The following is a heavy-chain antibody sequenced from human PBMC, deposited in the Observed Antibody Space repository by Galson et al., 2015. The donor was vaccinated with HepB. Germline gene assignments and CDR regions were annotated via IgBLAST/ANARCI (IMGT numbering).Heavy chain of an antibody. CDR1: GYTFTSYA. V-gene: IGHV7-4-1*02. CDR3: ATLGKGTTGNWPGVRYYYYYMDV. J-gene: IGHJ6*03. D-gene: IGHD1-1*01. Sequence: CKASGYTFTSYAMNWVRQAPGQGLEWMGWINTNTGNPTYAQGFTGRFVFSLDTSVSTAYLQISSLKAEDTAVYYCATLGKGTTGNWPGVRYYYYYMDVWGKGTTVTVSS. CDR2: INTNTGNP.